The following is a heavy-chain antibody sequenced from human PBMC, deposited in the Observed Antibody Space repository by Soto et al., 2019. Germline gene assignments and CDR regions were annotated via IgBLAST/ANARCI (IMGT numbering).Heavy chain of an antibody. Sequence: PSETLSLTCTVSGDSISSSSYYWGWIRQPPGQGLEWIGSIFYSGNTYYNPSLKSRVTMSIDTSKNQLSLKLSSVTAADTAVYYCARAVWLTIFGVVIPIYYFDYWGQGTLVTVSS. CDR1: GDSISSSSYY. V-gene: IGHV4-39*02. CDR3: ARAVWLTIFGVVIPIYYFDY. CDR2: IFYSGNT. J-gene: IGHJ4*02. D-gene: IGHD3-3*01.